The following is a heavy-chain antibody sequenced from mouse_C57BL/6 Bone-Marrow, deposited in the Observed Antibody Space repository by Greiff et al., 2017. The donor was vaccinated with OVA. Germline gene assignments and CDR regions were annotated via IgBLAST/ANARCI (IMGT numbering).Heavy chain of an antibody. CDR3: TSYYSNFYYFDY. CDR1: GFTFSDAW. Sequence: EVQRVESGGGLVQPGGSMKLSCAASGFTFSDAWMDWVRQSPEKGLEWVAEIRNKANNHATYYAESVKGRFTISRDDSKSSVYLQMNSLRAEDTGIYYCTSYYSNFYYFDYWGQGTTLTVSS. J-gene: IGHJ2*01. D-gene: IGHD2-5*01. V-gene: IGHV6-6*01. CDR2: IRNKANNHAT.